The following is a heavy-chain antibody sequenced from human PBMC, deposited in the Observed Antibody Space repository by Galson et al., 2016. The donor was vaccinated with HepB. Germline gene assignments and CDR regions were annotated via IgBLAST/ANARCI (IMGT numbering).Heavy chain of an antibody. CDR2: INPSGDST. CDR3: ARGLGAVAPFDC. J-gene: IGHJ4*02. D-gene: IGHD6-19*01. CDR1: GYTFTSYI. V-gene: IGHV1-46*01. Sequence: SVKVSCKASGYTFTSYIMHWLRQAPGQGLEWVGKINPSGDSTTYAQEFQGRVTLTRDTSTNTVYMELSSLRSEDTAVYYCARGLGAVAPFDCWGQGTLVTVSS.